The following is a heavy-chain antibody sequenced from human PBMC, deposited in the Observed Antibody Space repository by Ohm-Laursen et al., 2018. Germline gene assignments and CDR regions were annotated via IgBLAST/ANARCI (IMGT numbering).Heavy chain of an antibody. J-gene: IGHJ4*02. Sequence: ASVKVSCKASGYTLTTYDITWVRQAAGQGPEWMGWVNPNSGNTGYAQKFRDRVTMTSDTSISTAYMELYGLTSEDTAAYYCARAVRNQLVSDYWGQGTLVTVSS. CDR3: ARAVRNQLVSDY. V-gene: IGHV1-8*02. CDR2: VNPNSGNT. D-gene: IGHD1-1*01. CDR1: GYTLTTYD.